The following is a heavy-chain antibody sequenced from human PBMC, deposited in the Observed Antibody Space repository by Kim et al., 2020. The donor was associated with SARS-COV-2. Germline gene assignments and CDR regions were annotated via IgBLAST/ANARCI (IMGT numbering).Heavy chain of an antibody. D-gene: IGHD3-10*01. CDR1: GFTFSSYE. CDR2: ISSSGSTI. CDR3: AAYPKGSYYYNAPYNWFDP. Sequence: GGSLRLSCAASGFTFSSYEMNWVRQAPGKGLEWVSYISSSGSTIYYADSVKGRFTISRDNAKNSLYLQMNSLRAEDTAVYYCAAYPKGSYYYNAPYNWFDPWGQGTLVTVSS. V-gene: IGHV3-48*03. J-gene: IGHJ5*02.